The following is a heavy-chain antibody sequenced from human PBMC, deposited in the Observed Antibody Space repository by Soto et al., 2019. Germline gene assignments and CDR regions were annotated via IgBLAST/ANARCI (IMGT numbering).Heavy chain of an antibody. D-gene: IGHD2-2*01. CDR1: GGSISSGDYY. Sequence: PSETLSLTCTVSGGSISSGDYYWSWIRQPPGKGLEWIGYIYYSGSTYYNPSLKSRVTISVDTSKNQFSLKLSSVTAADTAVYYCARAVRGYCSSTSCYDDAFDIWGQGTMVTVPS. J-gene: IGHJ3*02. CDR2: IYYSGST. CDR3: ARAVRGYCSSTSCYDDAFDI. V-gene: IGHV4-30-4*01.